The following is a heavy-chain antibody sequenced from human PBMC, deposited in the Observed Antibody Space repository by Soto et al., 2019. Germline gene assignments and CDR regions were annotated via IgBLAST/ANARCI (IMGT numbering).Heavy chain of an antibody. CDR3: ARGIATGQLDP. CDR1: GYTFTRYT. J-gene: IGHJ5*02. D-gene: IGHD2-15*01. Sequence: QVQLVQSGAEVKKPGASVKISCKASGYTFTRYTMNWVRQAPGQRLEWMGWINPDNGNTKSSQKFNDRVIITRDTSASTAYMDLSSLRSEDTAVYYCARGIATGQLDPWGQGTLVTVSS. V-gene: IGHV1-3*01. CDR2: INPDNGNT.